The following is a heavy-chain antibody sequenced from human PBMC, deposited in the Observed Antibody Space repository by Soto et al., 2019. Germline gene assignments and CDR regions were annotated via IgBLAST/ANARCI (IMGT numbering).Heavy chain of an antibody. CDR2: IYYTGTT. Sequence: SETLSLTCTVSGGSISSYYWSWIRQPPGKGLEWIGYIYYTGTTNYNPSHKSRVTISVDTSKNQFSLKLSSVTTADTAVYYCTRLHCDSPNCVPLDPWGQGTLVTVS. V-gene: IGHV4-59*01. CDR1: GGSISSYY. D-gene: IGHD2-2*01. CDR3: TRLHCDSPNCVPLDP. J-gene: IGHJ5*02.